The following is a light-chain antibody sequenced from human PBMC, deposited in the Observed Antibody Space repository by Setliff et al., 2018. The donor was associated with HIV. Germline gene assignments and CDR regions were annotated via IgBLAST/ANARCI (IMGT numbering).Light chain of an antibody. CDR2: DVT. Sequence: QSALTQPASVSGAPGQSITISCTGASNDVGSYNYVSWYQQHPGKAPKLMIYDVTNRPSGVSDRFSGSKSGNTASLTISGLQADDEADYYCNSYTSTTFYVFGSGTKVTVL. CDR1: SNDVGSYNY. V-gene: IGLV2-14*03. CDR3: NSYTSTTFYV. J-gene: IGLJ1*01.